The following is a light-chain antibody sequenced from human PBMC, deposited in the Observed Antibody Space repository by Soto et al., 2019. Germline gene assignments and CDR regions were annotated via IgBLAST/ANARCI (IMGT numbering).Light chain of an antibody. Sequence: DPQMTKTQATLSASVGDRVTITCRASQSISSWLAWYQQKPGKVPKLLIDDASSLESGVPSRFSGSGSGTEFTLTISSLQPDDFATYYCQQYNTYPWTFGQGTKVDIK. J-gene: IGKJ1*01. V-gene: IGKV1-5*01. CDR1: QSISSW. CDR2: DAS. CDR3: QQYNTYPWT.